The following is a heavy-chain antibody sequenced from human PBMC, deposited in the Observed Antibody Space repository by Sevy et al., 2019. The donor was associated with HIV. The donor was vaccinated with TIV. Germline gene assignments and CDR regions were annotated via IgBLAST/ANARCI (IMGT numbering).Heavy chain of an antibody. D-gene: IGHD2-8*01. Sequence: GGSLRLSCVASGFTFPIYSVVWVRRAPGKGLEWLTLISYDGNNRYYADSVKGRFTISRDNSNNILYLQMTSLRVEDTAVYFCSGVAVEYCTNDCYHRFDHWGLGTLVTVSS. CDR1: GFTFPIYS. CDR2: ISYDGNNR. CDR3: SGVAVEYCTNDCYHRFDH. J-gene: IGHJ4*02. V-gene: IGHV3-30*04.